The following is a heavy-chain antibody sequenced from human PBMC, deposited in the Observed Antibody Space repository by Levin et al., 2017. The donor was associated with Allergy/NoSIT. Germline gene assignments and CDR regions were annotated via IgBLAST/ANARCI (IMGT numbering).Heavy chain of an antibody. D-gene: IGHD6-19*01. V-gene: IGHV1-69*06. Sequence: SVKVSCKASGGTFSSYAISWVRQAPGQGLEWMGGIIPIFGTANYAQKFQGRVTITADKSTSTAYMELSSLRSEDTAVYYCVAVAGKLVFYFDYWGQGTLVTVSS. J-gene: IGHJ4*02. CDR2: IIPIFGTA. CDR3: VAVAGKLVFYFDY. CDR1: GGTFSSYA.